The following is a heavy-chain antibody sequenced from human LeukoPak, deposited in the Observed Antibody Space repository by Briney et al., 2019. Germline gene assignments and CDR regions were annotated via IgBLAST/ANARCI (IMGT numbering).Heavy chain of an antibody. CDR3: AKDRSGSYYWGSDY. J-gene: IGHJ4*02. CDR1: GFTFDDYA. CDR2: ISGSGGST. V-gene: IGHV3-23*01. D-gene: IGHD1-26*01. Sequence: GRSLRLSCAASGFTFDDYAMHWVRQAPGKGLEWVSAISGSGGSTYYADSVKGRFTISRDNSKNTLYLQMNSLRAEDTAVYYCAKDRSGSYYWGSDYWGQGTLVTVSS.